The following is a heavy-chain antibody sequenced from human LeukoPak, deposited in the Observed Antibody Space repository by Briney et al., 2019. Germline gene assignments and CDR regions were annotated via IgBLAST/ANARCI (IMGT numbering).Heavy chain of an antibody. CDR2: IYPGDSDT. D-gene: IGHD2-2*01. CDR1: RSSFTTYW. Sequence: GEPLQISCKGSRSSFTTYWVGWVRTMAGRGLEWMGIIYPGDSDTRYSPSFQGQVTISADKSMSTAYLQWSSLKASGTAMYYCARHSRGLLSKTSSTSSDYWGQGTLVTVSS. J-gene: IGHJ4*02. V-gene: IGHV5-51*01. CDR3: ARHSRGLLSKTSSTSSDY.